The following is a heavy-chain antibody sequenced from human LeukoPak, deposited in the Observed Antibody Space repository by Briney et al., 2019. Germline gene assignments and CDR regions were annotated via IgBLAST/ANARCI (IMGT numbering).Heavy chain of an antibody. J-gene: IGHJ4*02. Sequence: PGGSLRLSCAASGFTFSSYAMYWVRQAPGKGLEYVSAISSDGGSTYYGNSVKGRFTISRDNSKNTLYLQMGSLRAEDMAVYYCARVSSTWTLIDYWGQGTLVTVSS. D-gene: IGHD6-13*01. V-gene: IGHV3-64*01. CDR2: ISSDGGST. CDR3: ARVSSTWTLIDY. CDR1: GFTFSSYA.